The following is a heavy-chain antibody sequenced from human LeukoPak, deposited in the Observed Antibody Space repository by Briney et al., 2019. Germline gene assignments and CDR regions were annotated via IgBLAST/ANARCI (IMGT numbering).Heavy chain of an antibody. CDR2: IYYSGRP. D-gene: IGHD2-2*01. J-gene: IGHJ5*02. CDR3: ARDPRWLTPDCTSTSCYENYFEP. Sequence: SETLSLTCAVSGYSLCSGYQWAWTRQSPEKGLEWIGSIYYSGRPHSTPPFKSRVPISVDTSQNQFSLRLNSVTAADTAVYYCARDPRWLTPDCTSTSCYENYFEPWGQGTLVTVSS. V-gene: IGHV4-38-2*02. CDR1: GYSLCSGYQ.